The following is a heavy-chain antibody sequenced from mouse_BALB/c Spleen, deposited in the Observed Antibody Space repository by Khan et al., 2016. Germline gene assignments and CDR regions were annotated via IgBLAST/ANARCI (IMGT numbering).Heavy chain of an antibody. CDR1: GFTFSSYG. CDR2: INSNGGST. CDR3: ARMARTIN. V-gene: IGHV5-6-3*01. J-gene: IGHJ2*01. Sequence: EVELVESGGGLVQPGGSLKLSCAASGFTFSSYGMSWVRQTPDKRLELVATINSNGGSTYYPDSVKGRFTISRDTAKNTLYLQMSSLKSECTSMYYCARMARTINWGQGTTLTVSS.